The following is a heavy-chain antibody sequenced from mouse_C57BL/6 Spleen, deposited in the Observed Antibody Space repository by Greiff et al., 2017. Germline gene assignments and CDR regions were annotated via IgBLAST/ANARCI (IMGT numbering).Heavy chain of an antibody. CDR3: ARRIGDYDFDY. V-gene: IGHV1-52*01. J-gene: IGHJ2*01. D-gene: IGHD2-4*01. CDR2: IDPSDSET. Sequence: QVQLKQPGAELVRPGSSVKLSCKASGYTFTSYWMHWVKQRPIQGLEWIGNIDPSDSETHYNQKFKDKATLTVDKSSSTAYMQLSSLTSEDSAVYYCARRIGDYDFDYWGQGTTLTVSS. CDR1: GYTFTSYW.